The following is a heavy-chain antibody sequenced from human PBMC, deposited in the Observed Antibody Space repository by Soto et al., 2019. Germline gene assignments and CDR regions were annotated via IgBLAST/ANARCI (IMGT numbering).Heavy chain of an antibody. CDR3: ARTPGRRFFDY. CDR2: IYYSGST. J-gene: IGHJ4*02. Sequence: QVQLQESGPGLVKPSETLSLTCTVSGGSISSYYWSWIRQPPGKGLEWIGYIYYSGSTNYNPSLKSRVTISVDTSKNQFSLNLSSVIAADTAVYYCARTPGRRFFDYWGQGTLVIVSS. V-gene: IGHV4-59*01. CDR1: GGSISSYY. D-gene: IGHD3-3*01.